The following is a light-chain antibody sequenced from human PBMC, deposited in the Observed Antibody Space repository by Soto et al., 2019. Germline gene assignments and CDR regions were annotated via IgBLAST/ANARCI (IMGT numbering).Light chain of an antibody. V-gene: IGKV1-39*01. CDR2: AAS. J-gene: IGKJ5*01. CDR1: HDIKHY. CDR3: QQTFSIPPIT. Sequence: IQMTQSESSLSASVGNRVTITCRASHDIKHYLNWYQQKPGKSPKLLIYAASSLQSGVPSRFSGSGSRTAVTLTISSLQPEDFATYYCQQTFSIPPITFGQGTRLEIK.